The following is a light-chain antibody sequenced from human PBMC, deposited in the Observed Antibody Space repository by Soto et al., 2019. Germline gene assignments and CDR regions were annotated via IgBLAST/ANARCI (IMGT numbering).Light chain of an antibody. Sequence: EIVLTQSPGTLSLSPGERATLSCRASQSVSSGYLAWYQQKPGQAPRLLIYGASSRATGISDRFSGSGSGTDFTLTISSLEPEDFAVYSCQQYGSSPKTFGQGTKVDIK. CDR3: QQYGSSPKT. CDR2: GAS. CDR1: QSVSSGY. V-gene: IGKV3-20*01. J-gene: IGKJ1*01.